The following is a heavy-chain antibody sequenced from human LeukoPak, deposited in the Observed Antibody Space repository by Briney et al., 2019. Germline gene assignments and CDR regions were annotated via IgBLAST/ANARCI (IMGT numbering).Heavy chain of an antibody. CDR1: GYIFTDHY. V-gene: IGHV1-2*02. CDR2: INPNSGGT. J-gene: IGHJ4*02. Sequence: ASVKVSCKASGYIFTDHYMHWVRRAPGQGLEWMGWINPNSGGTNYAQKFQGRVTMTRDTSISTAYMELSRLRSDDTAVYYCARELPRWYFDYWGQGTLVTVSS. D-gene: IGHD2-15*01. CDR3: ARELPRWYFDY.